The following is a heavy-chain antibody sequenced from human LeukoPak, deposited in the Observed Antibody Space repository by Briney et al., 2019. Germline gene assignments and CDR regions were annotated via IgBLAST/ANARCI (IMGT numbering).Heavy chain of an antibody. D-gene: IGHD6-25*01. J-gene: IGHJ4*02. CDR2: IYYSGST. Sequence: SETLSLTCTVSGGSISSYYWSWIRQPPGKGLEWIGYIYYSGSTNYNPSLKSRVTISVDTSKNQFSLKLSSVTAADTAVYYCARLRYSSGWYFDYWGQGTLVTVSS. CDR3: ARLRYSSGWYFDY. CDR1: GGSISSYY. V-gene: IGHV4-59*08.